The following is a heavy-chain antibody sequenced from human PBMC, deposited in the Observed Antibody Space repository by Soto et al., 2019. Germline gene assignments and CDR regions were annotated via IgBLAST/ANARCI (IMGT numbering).Heavy chain of an antibody. CDR3: ATFGNCSGGSCFALYY. CDR2: IIPILGIA. J-gene: IGHJ4*02. V-gene: IGHV1-69*02. Sequence: GASVKVSCKASGGTFSSYTISWVRQAPGQGLEWMGRIIPILGIANYAQKFQGRVTITADKSTSTAYMELSSLRSEDTAVYYCATFGNCSGGSCFALYYWGQGTLVTVSS. D-gene: IGHD2-15*01. CDR1: GGTFSSYT.